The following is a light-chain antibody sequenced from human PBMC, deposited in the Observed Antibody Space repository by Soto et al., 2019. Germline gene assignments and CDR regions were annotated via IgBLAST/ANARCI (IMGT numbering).Light chain of an antibody. Sequence: EILMTQSPASLSASVGERATISCRASQSVTTNLPWYQQKPGRAPRLLIYGVSTRATGIPARFRGSGSGTEFTLTISNLQSEDFAVYYCQQYYSFPALTFGGGTKVEIK. CDR1: QSVTTN. CDR3: QQYYSFPALT. J-gene: IGKJ4*01. CDR2: GVS. V-gene: IGKV3-15*01.